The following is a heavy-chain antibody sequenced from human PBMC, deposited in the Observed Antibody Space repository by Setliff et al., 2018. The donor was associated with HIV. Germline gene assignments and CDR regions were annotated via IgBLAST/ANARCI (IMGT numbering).Heavy chain of an antibody. Sequence: SETLSLTCTVSGGSISSGGYYWSWIRQHPGKGLEWIGYIYYTGSTDYNPSLKSRVTISVDTSKNQFSLRLNSVTAADTAVYYCARGATLLPGYSDRWEYFYMDVWGKGTTVTVSS. V-gene: IGHV4-31*03. CDR1: GGSISSGGYY. CDR3: ARGATLLPGYSDRWEYFYMDV. D-gene: IGHD5-12*01. J-gene: IGHJ6*03. CDR2: IYYTGST.